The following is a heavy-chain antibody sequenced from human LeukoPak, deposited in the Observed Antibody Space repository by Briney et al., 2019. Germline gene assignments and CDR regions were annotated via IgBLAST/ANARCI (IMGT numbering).Heavy chain of an antibody. CDR1: GFTFTSSA. CDR3: AAATTVTTVDAFDI. Sequence: EASVKVSCKASGFTFTSSAVQWVRQARGQRLEWIGWIVVGSGNTNYAQKFQEGVTITRDMSTSTAYMELSSLRSEDTAVYYCAAATTVTTVDAFDIWGQGTMVTVSS. J-gene: IGHJ3*02. D-gene: IGHD4-17*01. V-gene: IGHV1-58*01. CDR2: IVVGSGNT.